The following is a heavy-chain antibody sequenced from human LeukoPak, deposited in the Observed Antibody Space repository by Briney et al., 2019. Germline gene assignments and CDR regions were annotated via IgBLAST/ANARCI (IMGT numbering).Heavy chain of an antibody. J-gene: IGHJ4*02. CDR3: ARGTVDTVPDY. Sequence: SETLSLTCTVSGGSITSYYWSWIRQPPGRGLEWIGYIYYTGTTNYNPSLKSRVTISVDTSKNQFSLKLSSVTAADTAVYYCARGTVDTVPDYWGQGTLVTVSS. CDR2: IYYTGTT. V-gene: IGHV4-59*12. CDR1: GGSITSYY. D-gene: IGHD5-18*01.